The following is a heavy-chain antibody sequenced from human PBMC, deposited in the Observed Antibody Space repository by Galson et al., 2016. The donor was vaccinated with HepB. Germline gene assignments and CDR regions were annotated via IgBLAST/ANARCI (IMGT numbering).Heavy chain of an antibody. D-gene: IGHD2-2*01. J-gene: IGHJ4*02. CDR3: ARDPYQWLSKYYFDY. CDR1: GFTFDDHA. Sequence: SLRLSCAASGFTFDDHAMHWVRHAPGKGLEWVAGINWNSGTVFYAASVKGRFTISRDNNKNSVYLQMDTLSVEDTAFYFCARDPYQWLSKYYFDYWGQGALVTVSS. V-gene: IGHV3-9*01. CDR2: INWNSGTV.